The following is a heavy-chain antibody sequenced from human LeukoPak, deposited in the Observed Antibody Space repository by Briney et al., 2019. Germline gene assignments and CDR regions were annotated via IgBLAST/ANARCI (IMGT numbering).Heavy chain of an antibody. CDR1: GRFISSYD. D-gene: IGHD3-3*01. CDR3: GRHDSEWLGRGFVI. CDR2: IYYSGST. V-gene: IGHV4-59*08. J-gene: IGHJ3*02. Sequence: SETLYLPCTFSGRFISSYDWSWIRQPPGKGLEWIAYIYYSGSTNYNPSLKSRVTISVDTSKNQFSLKLRSVTAADTAVYYCGRHDSEWLGRGFVIGGRGTMVTVSS.